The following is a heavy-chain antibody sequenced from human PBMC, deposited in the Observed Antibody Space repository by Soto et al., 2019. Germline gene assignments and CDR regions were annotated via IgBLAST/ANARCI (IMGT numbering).Heavy chain of an antibody. D-gene: IGHD3-10*01. CDR2: IYYSGST. CDR1: GGSISSGGYY. Sequence: QVQLQESGPGLVKPSQTLSLTCTVSGGSISSGGYYWSWIRQHPGKGLEWIGYIYYSGSTYYNPSLKSRVTISLDTSKKQCSLKVSSVTAADTAVYYCASIAGSGSYYHYGMDVWGQGTTVTV. CDR3: ASIAGSGSYYHYGMDV. J-gene: IGHJ6*02. V-gene: IGHV4-31*03.